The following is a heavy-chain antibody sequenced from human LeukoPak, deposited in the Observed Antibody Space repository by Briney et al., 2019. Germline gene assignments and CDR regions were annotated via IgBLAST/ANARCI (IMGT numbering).Heavy chain of an antibody. D-gene: IGHD3-10*02. CDR1: GFSLSSYA. CDR3: AELGITMIGGV. CDR2: TSSSDAGK. Sequence: GGSLRLSCTVSGFSLSSYALSWVRRAPGKGLEWVSATSSSDAGKYYADSVRGRFTISRDNSRNTMYLQMNSLRAEDTAVYYCAELGITMIGGVWGKGTTVTISS. J-gene: IGHJ6*04. V-gene: IGHV3-23*01.